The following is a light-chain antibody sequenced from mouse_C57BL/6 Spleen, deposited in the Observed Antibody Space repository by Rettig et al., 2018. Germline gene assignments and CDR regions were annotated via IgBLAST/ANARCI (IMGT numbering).Light chain of an antibody. CDR3: GQSYSDPYT. V-gene: IGKV6-20*01. CDR1: ENVGTY. CDR2: GAS. J-gene: IGKJ2*01. Sequence: NIVMTQSPKSMSMSVGERVTLSCKARENVGTYVSWYQQKPEQSPKLLIYGASNRYTGVPDRFTGSGSATDFTLTIRSVQAEDLADYHCGQSYSDPYTFGGGTKLEIK.